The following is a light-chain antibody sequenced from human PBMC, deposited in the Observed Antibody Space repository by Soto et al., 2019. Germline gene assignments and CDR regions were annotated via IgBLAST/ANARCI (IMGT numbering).Light chain of an antibody. CDR3: SSYTGSGVV. CDR1: SSDVGGHNY. V-gene: IGLV2-8*01. J-gene: IGLJ2*01. Sequence: QSVLTQPPSASGSPGQSVTISCIGTSSDVGGHNYVSWYQQFPGKAPKVIIFEVTKRPSRVPDRFSGSKSGNTASLTVSGLQAEDEADYFCSSYTGSGVVFCGGTKLTVL. CDR2: EVT.